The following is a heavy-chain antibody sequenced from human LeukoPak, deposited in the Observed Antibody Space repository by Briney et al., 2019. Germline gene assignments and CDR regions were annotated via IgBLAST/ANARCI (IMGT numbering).Heavy chain of an antibody. CDR1: GYTLTELS. J-gene: IGHJ4*02. D-gene: IGHD2-15*01. V-gene: IGHV1-24*01. Sequence: ASVKVSYKVSGYTLTELSMHWVRQAPGKGLEWMGGFDPEDGETIYAQKFQGRVTMTEDTSTDTAYMELSSLRSEDTAVYYCAGGGPHSASLPLDYWGQGTLVTVSS. CDR3: AGGGPHSASLPLDY. CDR2: FDPEDGET.